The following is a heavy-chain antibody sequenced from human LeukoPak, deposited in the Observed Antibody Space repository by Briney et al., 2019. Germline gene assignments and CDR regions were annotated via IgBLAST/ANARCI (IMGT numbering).Heavy chain of an antibody. CDR1: GFTFSSYG. V-gene: IGHV3-23*01. D-gene: IGHD3-16*01. CDR3: AKGVPDGGNFDY. Sequence: GGSLRLSCAASGFTFSSYGMHWVRQAPGKGLEWVSAVSGSGASTYYADSVKGRFTISRDNSKNTLYLQMNSLRAEDTAVYYCAKGVPDGGNFDYWGQGTLVTVSS. CDR2: VSGSGAST. J-gene: IGHJ4*02.